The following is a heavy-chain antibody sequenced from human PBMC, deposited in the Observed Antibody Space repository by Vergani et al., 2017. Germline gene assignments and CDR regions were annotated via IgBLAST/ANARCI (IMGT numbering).Heavy chain of an antibody. V-gene: IGHV3-15*01. CDR1: GFTFKNAW. J-gene: IGHJ4*02. CDR3: YTDYHDY. D-gene: IGHD2-2*02. CDR2: IRSKNDGGTA. Sequence: EVQVVESGGGLIKPGGSLRLSCVVSGFTFKNAWINWVRQAPGKGLEWISRIRSKNDGGTADYAAPLKGRFTISRDDSKDSAFLLVNNLKTEDTAVYFCYTDYHDYWGQGTLVTVSS.